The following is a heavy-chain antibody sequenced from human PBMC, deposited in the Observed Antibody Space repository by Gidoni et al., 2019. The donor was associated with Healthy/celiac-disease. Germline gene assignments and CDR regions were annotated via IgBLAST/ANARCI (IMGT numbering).Heavy chain of an antibody. J-gene: IGHJ3*02. D-gene: IGHD6-13*01. V-gene: IGHV3-30*04. CDR1: GFTFSSYA. CDR3: ARAKNPLALVDAFDI. CDR2: ISYDGSNK. Sequence: QVQLVESGGGVVQPGRSMRLSCAASGFTFSSYAMHWVRQAPGKGLEWVAVISYDGSNKYYADSVKGRFTISRDNSKNTLYLQMNSLRAEDTAVYYCARAKNPLALVDAFDIWGQGTMVTVSS.